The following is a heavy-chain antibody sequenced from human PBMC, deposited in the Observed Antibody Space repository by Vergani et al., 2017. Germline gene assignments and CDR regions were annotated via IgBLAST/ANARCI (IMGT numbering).Heavy chain of an antibody. J-gene: IGHJ5*02. CDR2: IYTSGST. Sequence: QVQLQESGPGLVKPSQTLSLTCTVSGGSISSGSYYWSWIRQPAGKGLEWIGRIYTSGSTNYNPSLKSRVTIAVDTSKNQFSLKLSSVTAADTAVYYCAREGGSGSYYSDAGWFDPWGQGTLVTVSS. CDR3: AREGGSGSYYSDAGWFDP. D-gene: IGHD3-10*01. CDR1: GGSISSGSYY. V-gene: IGHV4-61*02.